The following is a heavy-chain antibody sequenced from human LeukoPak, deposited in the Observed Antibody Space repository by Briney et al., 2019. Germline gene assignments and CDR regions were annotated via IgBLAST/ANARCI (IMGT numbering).Heavy chain of an antibody. J-gene: IGHJ6*02. V-gene: IGHV3-33*08. CDR1: GFSFSNYW. Sequence: PGGSLRLSCAASGFSFSNYWMNWVRQAPGKGLEWVAVIWYDGSNKYYADSVKGRFTISRDNSKNTLYLQMNSLRAEDTAVYYCAREGYYYGMDVWGQGTTVTVSS. CDR3: AREGYYYGMDV. CDR2: IWYDGSNK.